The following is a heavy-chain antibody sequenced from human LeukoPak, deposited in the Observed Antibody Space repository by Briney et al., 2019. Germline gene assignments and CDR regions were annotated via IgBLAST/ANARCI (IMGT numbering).Heavy chain of an antibody. J-gene: IGHJ4*02. CDR2: INSDGSST. Sequence: GGSLRLSCAASRFTFSTYWMHWVRQAPGKGLVWVSRINSDGSSTGYADSVKGRFTISRDNPKNTLNLQIKSLRAETTAVYYCARALLSGSDYWGQGTLVTVSS. CDR1: RFTFSTYW. CDR3: ARALLSGSDY. D-gene: IGHD1-26*01. V-gene: IGHV3-74*01.